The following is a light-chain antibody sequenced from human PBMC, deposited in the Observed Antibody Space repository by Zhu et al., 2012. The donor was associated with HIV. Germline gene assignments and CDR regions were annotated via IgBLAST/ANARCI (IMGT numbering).Light chain of an antibody. Sequence: IQMTQSPSSLSASVGDRITITCRASEGIRSDLGWYQQKPGEAPKLLIYAASSLQTGVPSRFSGSGSGTDFTLTISTLQPEDFATYYCLQDARYPFSFGPGTKVDLK. J-gene: IGKJ3*01. CDR1: EGIRSD. CDR3: LQDARYPFS. V-gene: IGKV1-6*01. CDR2: AAS.